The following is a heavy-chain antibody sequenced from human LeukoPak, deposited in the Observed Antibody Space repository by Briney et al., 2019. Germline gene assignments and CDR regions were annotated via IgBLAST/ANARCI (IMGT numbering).Heavy chain of an antibody. J-gene: IGHJ4*02. CDR2: IYPGDSDT. Sequence: GGSLKISCKGSGYSFTSYWIGWVRQMPGKGLEWKGIIYPGDSDTRYSPSSQGQVTISADKSISTAYLQWSSLKASDTAMYYCARRRGCSSTSCPYGIDYWGQGTLVTVSS. CDR1: GYSFTSYW. CDR3: ARRRGCSSTSCPYGIDY. D-gene: IGHD2-2*01. V-gene: IGHV5-51*01.